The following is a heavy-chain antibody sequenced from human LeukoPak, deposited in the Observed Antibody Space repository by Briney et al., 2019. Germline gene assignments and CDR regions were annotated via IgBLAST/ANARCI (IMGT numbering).Heavy chain of an antibody. CDR3: AKNFRPIAVVTGLDY. V-gene: IGHV3-30*18. J-gene: IGHJ4*02. CDR1: GFTLSSYG. D-gene: IGHD2-21*02. Sequence: GGSLRLSCAASGFTLSSYGMHWVRQAPGKGLEWVAVISYDGSNKYYADSVKGRFTISRDNSKNTLYLQMNSLRAEDTAVYYCAKNFRPIAVVTGLDYWGQGTLVTVSS. CDR2: ISYDGSNK.